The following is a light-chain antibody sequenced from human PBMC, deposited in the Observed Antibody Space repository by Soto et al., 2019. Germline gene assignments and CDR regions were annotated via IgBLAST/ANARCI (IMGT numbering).Light chain of an antibody. J-gene: IGKJ1*01. V-gene: IGKV1D-16*01. Sequence: DIQMTQSPSSVSASVGDRVTITCRASQGISSWLAWYQQKPGKAPKLLIYAASSLQSGVPSRFSGSGSGTEFTLTINRLQPDDFATYYCQQYSTYPWTFGQGTKVDIK. CDR2: AAS. CDR1: QGISSW. CDR3: QQYSTYPWT.